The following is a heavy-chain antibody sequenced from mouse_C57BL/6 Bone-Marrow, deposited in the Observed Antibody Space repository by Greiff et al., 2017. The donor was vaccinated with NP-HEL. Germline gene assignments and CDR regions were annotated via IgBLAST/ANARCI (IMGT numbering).Heavy chain of an antibody. CDR2: IRSKSNNYAT. J-gene: IGHJ4*01. V-gene: IGHV10-1*01. CDR3: GAGEEGYAMDY. Sequence: EVMLVESGGGLVQPKGSLKLSCAASGFSFNTYAMTWVRQAPGKGLEWVARIRSKSNNYATYYADSVKDRFTISRDDSESKLYLQMNNLKNAETAMYYCGAGEEGYAMDYWGQGTLVTVSS. CDR1: GFSFNTYA.